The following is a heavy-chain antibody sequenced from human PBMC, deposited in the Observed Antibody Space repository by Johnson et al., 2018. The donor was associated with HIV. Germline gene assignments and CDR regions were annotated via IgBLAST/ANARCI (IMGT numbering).Heavy chain of an antibody. CDR2: IKQDGSEK. D-gene: IGHD3-22*01. CDR1: GFTVSNYY. Sequence: VQLVESGGGLVQPGRSLRLSCTGSGFTVSNYYMTWVRQSPGKGLEWVANIKQDGSEKYYVDSVKGRFTISRDNAKNSLYLQMNSLRAEDTALYYCARGVSSGYYSNAFDVWGQGTMATVSS. J-gene: IGHJ3*01. CDR3: ARGVSSGYYSNAFDV. V-gene: IGHV3-7*03.